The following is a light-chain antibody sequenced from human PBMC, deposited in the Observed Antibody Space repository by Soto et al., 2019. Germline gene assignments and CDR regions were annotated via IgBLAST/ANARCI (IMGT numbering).Light chain of an antibody. CDR1: QSVSVY. V-gene: IGKV3-15*01. CDR2: DAS. Sequence: EIVLTQSPATLSLSPGERATLSCRASQSVSVYLAWYQQKPGQAPRLLIYDASTRATGIPARFSGSGSGTEFTLTISSLQSEDFAVYYCQQYNNWPRTLGQGTKVDIK. CDR3: QQYNNWPRT. J-gene: IGKJ1*01.